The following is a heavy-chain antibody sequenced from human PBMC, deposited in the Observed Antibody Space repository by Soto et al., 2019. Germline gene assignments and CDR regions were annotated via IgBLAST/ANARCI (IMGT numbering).Heavy chain of an antibody. CDR3: ARDFIVANYYYYGLDG. CDR2: IYDSGST. Sequence: QVQLQESGPGLVKPSETLSLTCTVSGGSVSSGSYYWSWIRQPPGKGLEWIGYIYDSGSTNYNPSLKSRVTISVDTSKNQFSLKLSSVTAADTAVYYCARDFIVANYYYYGLDGWCQGTTVTVSS. D-gene: IGHD5-12*01. CDR1: GGSVSSGSYY. V-gene: IGHV4-61*01. J-gene: IGHJ6*02.